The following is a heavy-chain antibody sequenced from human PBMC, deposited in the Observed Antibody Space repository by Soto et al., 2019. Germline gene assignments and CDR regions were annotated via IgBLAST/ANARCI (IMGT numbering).Heavy chain of an antibody. CDR2: IYQTGRT. Sequence: QLQLQESGSGLVQPSQTLSLTCTASGGSISTSGYSWTWIRQPPGGGLEWIGSIYQTGRTYVTPSLKSRVTMSLDKSKNQFSLNLTSVTAADTALYYCAREMTIFGVAPGGGVDVWGQGTTVTVSS. CDR1: GGSISTSGYS. J-gene: IGHJ6*02. D-gene: IGHD3-3*01. CDR3: AREMTIFGVAPGGGVDV. V-gene: IGHV4-30-2*01.